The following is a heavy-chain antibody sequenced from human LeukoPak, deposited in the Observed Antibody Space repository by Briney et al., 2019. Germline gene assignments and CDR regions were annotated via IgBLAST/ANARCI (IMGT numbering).Heavy chain of an antibody. CDR1: GYTFTGYY. CDR3: ARAPWFGELTDAFNI. Sequence: ASVKVSCKASGYTFTGYYMHWVRQAPGQGLEWMGWINPNSGGTYYAQKFQGRVTMTRDTSISTAYMELGRLRSDDTAVYYCARAPWFGELTDAFNIWGQGTMVTVSS. V-gene: IGHV1-2*02. CDR2: INPNSGGT. D-gene: IGHD3-10*01. J-gene: IGHJ3*02.